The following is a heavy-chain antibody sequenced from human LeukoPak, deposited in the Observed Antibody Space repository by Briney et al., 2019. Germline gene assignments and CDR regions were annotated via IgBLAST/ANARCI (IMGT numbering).Heavy chain of an antibody. CDR1: GGSISSGSYY. CDR2: IYTSGST. V-gene: IGHV4-61*02. Sequence: PSETLSLTCTVSGGSISSGSYYWSWIRQPAGKGLEWIGRIYTSGSTNYNPSLKSRVTISVDTSKNQFSLKLSSATAADTAVYYCARGPITMVRGAHHFDYWGQGTLVTVSS. CDR3: ARGPITMVRGAHHFDY. D-gene: IGHD3-10*01. J-gene: IGHJ4*02.